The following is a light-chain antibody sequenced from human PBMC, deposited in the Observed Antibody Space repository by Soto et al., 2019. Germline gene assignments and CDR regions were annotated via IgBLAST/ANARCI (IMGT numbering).Light chain of an antibody. J-gene: IGKJ1*01. CDR3: QQYYSSCT. Sequence: DIQMTQSPSTLSASVGDRVTITCRASQSISSWLAWYQQKPGKAPKLLIYKASSLESGVPSRFSGSGSGTEFTLTTSSLQPDDFATYYCQQYYSSCTFGQGTKVEIK. V-gene: IGKV1-5*03. CDR2: KAS. CDR1: QSISSW.